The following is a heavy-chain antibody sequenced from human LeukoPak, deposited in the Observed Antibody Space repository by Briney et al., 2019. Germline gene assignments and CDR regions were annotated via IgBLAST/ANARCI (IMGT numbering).Heavy chain of an antibody. CDR1: GYSFTSYW. CDR2: MYPGDSDT. D-gene: IGHD4-23*01. V-gene: IGHV5-51*01. J-gene: IGHJ4*02. Sequence: GESLKISCKGSGYSFTSYWIGWVRQMPGKGLEWMGIMYPGDSDTRYSPSFQGQATISVDKSISTAYLQWSSLKASDTAMYYCGRHLYGGNSAIDYWGQGTLVTVSS. CDR3: GRHLYGGNSAIDY.